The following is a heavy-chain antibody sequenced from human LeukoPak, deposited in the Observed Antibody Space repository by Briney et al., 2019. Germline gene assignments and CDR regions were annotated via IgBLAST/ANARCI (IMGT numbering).Heavy chain of an antibody. CDR3: TTWLVTLQRSYIDY. D-gene: IGHD3-16*02. J-gene: IGHJ4*02. V-gene: IGHV3-15*01. Sequence: GGSLRLSCAASGFTFSNAWMSWVRQAPGKGLEWVGRIKSKTDGGTTDYAAPVKGRFTISRDDSKNTLYLQMSSLKTEDTAVYYCTTWLVTLQRSYIDYWGQGTLVTVSS. CDR2: IKSKTDGGTT. CDR1: GFTFSNAW.